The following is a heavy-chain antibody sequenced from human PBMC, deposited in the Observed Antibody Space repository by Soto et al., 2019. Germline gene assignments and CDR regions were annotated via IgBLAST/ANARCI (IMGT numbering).Heavy chain of an antibody. CDR3: ARVPLVVQLGYYYYGMDV. Sequence: PSETLSLTCTVSGGSISSYYWSWIRQPPGKGLEWIGYIYYSGSTNYNPSLKSRVTISVDTSKNQLSLKLSSVTAADTAVYYCARVPLVVQLGYYYYGMDVSGQGSTVTVSS. CDR2: IYYSGST. CDR1: GGSISSYY. J-gene: IGHJ6*02. V-gene: IGHV4-59*01. D-gene: IGHD2-15*01.